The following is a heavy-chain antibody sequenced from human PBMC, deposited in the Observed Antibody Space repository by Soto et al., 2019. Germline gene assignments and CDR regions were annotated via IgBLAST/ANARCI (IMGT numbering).Heavy chain of an antibody. V-gene: IGHV3-11*06. D-gene: IGHD1-1*01. CDR1: RFALSDSY. CDR2: SSNSGSFT. CDR3: VESGDNYNLLDY. Sequence: GGSPRLACAASRFALSDSYMSWIRQAPGKGLEWIGYSSNSGSFTRYADSVKGRFSISRDNAKSSLYLQISSLRGDDTATYYCVESGDNYNLLDYWGQGTPVTV. J-gene: IGHJ4*02.